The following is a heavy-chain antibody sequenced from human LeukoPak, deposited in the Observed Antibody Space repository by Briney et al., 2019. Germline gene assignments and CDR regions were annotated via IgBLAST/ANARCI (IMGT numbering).Heavy chain of an antibody. CDR3: AKDGYSSSRYALLNYFDY. CDR1: GFTLSAYG. V-gene: IGHV3-23*01. D-gene: IGHD6-13*01. J-gene: IGHJ4*02. CDR2: ISGSGGGST. Sequence: PGGSLRLSCAASGFTLSAYGMSWVRQAPGKGLEWVSGISGSGGGSTYYADSVKGRFTISRDNSKNTLYLQMNSLRAEDTAVYYCAKDGYSSSRYALLNYFDYWGQGTLVTVSS.